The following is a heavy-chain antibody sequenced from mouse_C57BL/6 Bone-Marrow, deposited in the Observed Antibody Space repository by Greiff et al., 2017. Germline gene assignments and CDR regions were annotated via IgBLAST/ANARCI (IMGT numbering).Heavy chain of an antibody. CDR2: IHPNSGST. CDR1: GYTFTSYW. D-gene: IGHD2-3*01. CDR3: ARGGGWLPFAY. V-gene: IGHV1-64*01. Sequence: VQLQQPGAELVKPGASVKLSCKASGYTFTSYWMHWVKQRPGQGLEWIGMIHPNSGSTNYNAKFKSKATLTVDKSSSTAYMQLSSLTSEDSAVYYCARGGGWLPFAYWGQGTLVTVSA. J-gene: IGHJ3*01.